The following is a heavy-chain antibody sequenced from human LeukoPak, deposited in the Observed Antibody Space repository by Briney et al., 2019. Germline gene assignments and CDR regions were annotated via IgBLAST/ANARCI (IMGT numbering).Heavy chain of an antibody. CDR2: INPSGGST. CDR3: ARPAAQVVLAATYFDY. J-gene: IGHJ4*02. D-gene: IGHD2-15*01. Sequence: PGASVKVSCKASGYTFTSYYMHWVRQAPGQGLEWMGIINPSGGSTSYAQKFQGRVTMTRDMSTSTVYMELSSLRSEDTAVYYCARPAAQVVLAATYFDYWGQGTLVTVSS. CDR1: GYTFTSYY. V-gene: IGHV1-46*01.